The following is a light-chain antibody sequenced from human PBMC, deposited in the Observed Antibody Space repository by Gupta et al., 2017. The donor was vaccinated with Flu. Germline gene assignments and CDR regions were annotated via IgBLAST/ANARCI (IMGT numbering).Light chain of an antibody. CDR3: QQSYSTPYT. V-gene: IGKV1-39*01. CDR1: QSISSS. CDR2: AAS. Sequence: DIQMTQSPSSLSASVGDRVTITCRASQSISSSLNWYQQIPGKAPKLLIYAASSLQSGVPSRFSGSGSGTNFTLTISSLQPEDFAAYYCQQSYSTPYTFGQGTKLEIK. J-gene: IGKJ2*01.